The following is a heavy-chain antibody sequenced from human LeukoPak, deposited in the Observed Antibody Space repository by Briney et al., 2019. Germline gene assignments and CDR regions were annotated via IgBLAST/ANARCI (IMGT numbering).Heavy chain of an antibody. Sequence: GGSLRLSCAASGFTFSSYSMNWVRQAPGKGLEWVSSISSGSSYIYYADSVKGRFTISRDNAKNSLYLQMNSLRAEDTAVYYCARHIAAAGLDWGQGTLVTVSS. V-gene: IGHV3-21*01. CDR2: ISSGSSYI. D-gene: IGHD6-13*01. CDR3: ARHIAAAGLD. J-gene: IGHJ4*02. CDR1: GFTFSSYS.